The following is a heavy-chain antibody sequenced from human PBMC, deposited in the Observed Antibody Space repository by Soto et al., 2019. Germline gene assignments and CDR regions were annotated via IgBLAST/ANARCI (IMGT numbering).Heavy chain of an antibody. CDR2: IIPIFGTA. V-gene: IGHV1-69*12. CDR3: ASQTGTTGNYYSGIDV. CDR1: GGTFSRYG. D-gene: IGHD1-1*01. Sequence: QVQLVQSGAEVKKPGSSVKVSCKASGGTFSRYGIPWVRQAPGQGLEWMGGIIPIFGTATYAQKFQGRVTITADESTSTAYMELSSRRSEDTAVYYCASQTGTTGNYYSGIDVWGQGTTVTVSS. J-gene: IGHJ6*02.